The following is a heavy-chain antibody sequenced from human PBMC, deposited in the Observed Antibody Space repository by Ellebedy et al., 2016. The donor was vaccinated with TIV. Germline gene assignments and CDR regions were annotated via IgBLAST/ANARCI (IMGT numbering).Heavy chain of an antibody. V-gene: IGHV3-48*04. CDR1: GFTFSSYS. Sequence: GGSLRLSXAASGFTFSSYSMNWVRQAPGKGLEWVSYISSSSSTIYYADSVKGRFTISRDNAKNSLSLQMNSLRAEDTAVYYCARGASNNGLNYWGQGTLVTVSS. D-gene: IGHD2-8*01. CDR3: ARGASNNGLNY. CDR2: ISSSSSTI. J-gene: IGHJ4*02.